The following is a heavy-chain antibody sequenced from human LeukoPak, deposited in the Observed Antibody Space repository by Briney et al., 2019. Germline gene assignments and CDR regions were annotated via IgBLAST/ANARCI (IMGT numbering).Heavy chain of an antibody. V-gene: IGHV4-59*01. CDR3: ARVRGQLWPPDY. Sequence: PSETLSLTCTVSSGSLSRYYWSWIRQYPGKALEWIGYMYHGGSAHYSPSLKSRVTISIDTSKNQISLKVASVTAADTAVYFCARVRGQLWPPDYWGQGTQVIVSS. D-gene: IGHD1-1*01. J-gene: IGHJ4*02. CDR2: MYHGGSA. CDR1: SGSLSRYY.